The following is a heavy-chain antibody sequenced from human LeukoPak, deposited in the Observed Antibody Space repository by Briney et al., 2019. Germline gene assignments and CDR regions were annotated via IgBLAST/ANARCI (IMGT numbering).Heavy chain of an antibody. V-gene: IGHV1-18*01. J-gene: IGHJ3*02. CDR3: ARLIEYRTSSRVFDI. D-gene: IGHD6-6*01. Sequence: ASVKVSCKASGYSLTTYGITWVRQAPGQGLEWMGWITTYNGNTNYARKLQGRVTMTRDTSTNTAYMELGSLRPDDTAVYYCARLIEYRTSSRVFDIWGQGTMVTVSS. CDR2: ITTYNGNT. CDR1: GYSLTTYG.